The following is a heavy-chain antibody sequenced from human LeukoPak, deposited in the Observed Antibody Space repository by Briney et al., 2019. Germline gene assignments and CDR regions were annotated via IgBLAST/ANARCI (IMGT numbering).Heavy chain of an antibody. CDR1: GFTFEDYA. CDR3: AKGRGLSYDYGVDY. CDR2: IRRKSGSI. Sequence: PGGSLRLSCAASGFTFEDYAMHWGRKAPGKGLEWGSGIRRKSGSIGYADSVKGRSTIYRDNAKNSPYLQRNSLRAKHRALYYCAKGRGLSYDYGVDYWRQGTLVTVSS. V-gene: IGHV3-9*01. J-gene: IGHJ4*02. D-gene: IGHD4-17*01.